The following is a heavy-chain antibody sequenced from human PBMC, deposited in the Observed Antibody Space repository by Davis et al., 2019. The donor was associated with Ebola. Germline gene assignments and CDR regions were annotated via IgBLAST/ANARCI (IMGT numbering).Heavy chain of an antibody. Sequence: GESLKISCAASGFTFSSYAMSWVRQAPGKGLEWVSAIITGGSTYYADSVKGRFTISSDSSKTTLYLQMNSLRAEDTALYYCAKSYGVTSGYFDLWGQGTQVTVSS. J-gene: IGHJ4*02. CDR2: IITGGST. CDR1: GFTFSSYA. CDR3: AKSYGVTSGYFDL. D-gene: IGHD3-16*01. V-gene: IGHV3-23*01.